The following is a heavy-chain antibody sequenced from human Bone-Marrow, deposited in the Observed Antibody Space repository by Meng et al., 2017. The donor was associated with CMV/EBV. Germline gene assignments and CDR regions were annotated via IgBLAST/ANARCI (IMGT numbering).Heavy chain of an antibody. CDR1: TFSIDA. CDR3: AKPFRGYGDYGGVYNMDV. CDR2: ISAGGDTT. Sequence: TFSIDAMRWVRQAPGKGLEWVSSISAGGDTTYYVDSVKGRLTISRDNSRNTLYLQMNNLRAEDTAIYYCAKPFRGYGDYGGVYNMDVWGQGTTVTVSS. J-gene: IGHJ6*02. D-gene: IGHD4-17*01. V-gene: IGHV3-23*01.